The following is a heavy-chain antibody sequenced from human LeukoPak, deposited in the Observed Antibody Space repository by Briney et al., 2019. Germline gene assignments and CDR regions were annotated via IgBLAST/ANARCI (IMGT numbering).Heavy chain of an antibody. V-gene: IGHV4-34*01. D-gene: IGHD6-13*01. CDR3: ARGRPRGQYTSNWTEYFQN. Sequence: SETLSLTCVVYGGSFSDYYWSWIRQPPGKGLEWIGEINHSGSTNYNTSLKRRVTILVDMSKNQFSLKLSSVTAADTAVYYCARGRPRGQYTSNWTEYFQNWGQGTLVTVSS. CDR2: INHSGST. J-gene: IGHJ1*01. CDR1: GGSFSDYY.